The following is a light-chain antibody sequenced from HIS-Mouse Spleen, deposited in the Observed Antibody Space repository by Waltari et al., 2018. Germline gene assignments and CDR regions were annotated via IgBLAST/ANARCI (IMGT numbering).Light chain of an antibody. Sequence: SSDLTQDPAVSVALGQTVRITCQGDSLRSYYASWYQQKPGQAPVLVIYGKNNRPSGIPDRFSGTSAGKTASLNITGAQAEDEADYYCNSRDSSGNHWVFGGGTKLTVL. J-gene: IGLJ3*02. CDR2: GKN. V-gene: IGLV3-19*01. CDR1: SLRSYY. CDR3: NSRDSSGNHWV.